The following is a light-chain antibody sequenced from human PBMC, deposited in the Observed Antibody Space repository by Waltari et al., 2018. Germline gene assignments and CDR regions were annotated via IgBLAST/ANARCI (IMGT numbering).Light chain of an antibody. CDR2: DVS. V-gene: IGLV2-14*03. J-gene: IGLJ1*01. CDR3: SSYTSSSTLVV. Sequence: QSALTPPASVSGSPGQSITISCTGTSSDIGNYNYVSSYKQHPCKAPKLMIYDVSNRPSGVSNRFSGSKSGNTASLTISGLQAEDEAVYYCSSYTSSSTLVVFGTGTKVTVL. CDR1: SSDIGNYNY.